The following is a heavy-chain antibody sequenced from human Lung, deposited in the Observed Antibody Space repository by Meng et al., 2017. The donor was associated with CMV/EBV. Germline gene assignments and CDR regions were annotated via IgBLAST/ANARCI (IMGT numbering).Heavy chain of an antibody. CDR3: EREMNVYYDFWSGYYPRPDYYYYGMDV. CDR1: GYTFTGYY. CDR2: INPNSGGT. Sequence: ASVKVSCKASGYTFTGYYMHWVRQAPGQGLEWMGWINPNSGGTNYAQKFQGRVTMTRDTSISTSYMELSRLRSDDTAVYYCEREMNVYYDFWSGYYPRPDYYYYGMDVWGQGTXVTVSS. J-gene: IGHJ6*02. V-gene: IGHV1-2*02. D-gene: IGHD3-3*01.